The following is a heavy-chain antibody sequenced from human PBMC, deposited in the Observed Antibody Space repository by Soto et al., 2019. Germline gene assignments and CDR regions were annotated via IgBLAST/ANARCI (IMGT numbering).Heavy chain of an antibody. V-gene: IGHV3-30*18. CDR1: GFTFSSYG. D-gene: IGHD3-22*01. CDR2: ISYDGSNK. Sequence: QVQLVESGGGVVQPGRSLRLSCAASGFTFSSYGMHWVRQAPGKGLAWVAVISYDGSNKYYADAVKGRFTISRDNSKNPLYLQMNSLRAEDTAVYYCAKDCTEYDSSGYYGGDAFDSWGKGTMVTVSS. J-gene: IGHJ3*02. CDR3: AKDCTEYDSSGYYGGDAFDS.